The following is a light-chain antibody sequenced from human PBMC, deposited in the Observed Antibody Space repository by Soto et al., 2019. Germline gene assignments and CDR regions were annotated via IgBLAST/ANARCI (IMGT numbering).Light chain of an antibody. CDR2: AAS. CDR3: QKYGTSPLT. J-gene: IGKJ4*01. Sequence: EILFTQSPATLSLSPGERATLYCRASQSVSSYLAWYQQKPGQAPRILIYAASSRATGIPDRFSGSGSGTDFTLTISRLEPEDFAVYYCQKYGTSPLTFGGGTKVDIK. CDR1: QSVSSY. V-gene: IGKV3-20*01.